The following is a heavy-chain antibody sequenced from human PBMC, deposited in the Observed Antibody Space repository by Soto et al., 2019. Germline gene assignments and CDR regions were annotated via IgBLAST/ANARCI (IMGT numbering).Heavy chain of an antibody. V-gene: IGHV3-21*01. J-gene: IGHJ5*02. CDR1: GFTFNSYS. CDR2: ISSSGNYI. CDR3: ARGRALVCRGGSCWFDP. D-gene: IGHD2-15*01. Sequence: EVQLVESGGGLVKPGGSLRLSCAASGFTFNSYSMNWVRQAPGKGLEWVSSISSSGNYIYYTDSVKGRFTISRDNAKDSLYLQMNRLRAEDTAVYYCARGRALVCRGGSCWFDPWGQGTLVTVSS.